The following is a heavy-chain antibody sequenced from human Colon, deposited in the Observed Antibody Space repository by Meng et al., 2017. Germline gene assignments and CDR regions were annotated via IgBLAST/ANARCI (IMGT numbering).Heavy chain of an antibody. CDR2: INHSGST. V-gene: IGHV4-34*01. D-gene: IGHD3-3*01. CDR1: GGSLRGYD. CDR3: ARVRITIFGVVSTFDY. Sequence: SANGGSLRGYDRSGLRHSTGKGLEWIGGINHSGSTNYNPSLKCRVTISVATSKNQFSLKLSSVTAADTAVYYCARVRITIFGVVSTFDYWGQGTLVTVSS. J-gene: IGHJ4*02.